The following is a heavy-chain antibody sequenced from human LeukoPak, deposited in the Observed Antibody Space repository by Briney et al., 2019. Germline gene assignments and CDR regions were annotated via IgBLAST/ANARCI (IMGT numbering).Heavy chain of an antibody. D-gene: IGHD3-16*02. V-gene: IGHV3-48*03. CDR2: ISGSGNTI. CDR1: GFTFSSYE. Sequence: GGSLRLSCAASGFTFSSYEINWVRQAPGKGLEWVPYISGSGNTIYYADSVKGRFTISRDNAKNSLYLQMNSLRAEDTAVYYCARVYWGSYRFLDYWGQGTLVTVSS. CDR3: ARVYWGSYRFLDY. J-gene: IGHJ4*02.